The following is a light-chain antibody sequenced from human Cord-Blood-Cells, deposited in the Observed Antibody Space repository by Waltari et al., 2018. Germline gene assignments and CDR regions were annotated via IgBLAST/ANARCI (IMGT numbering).Light chain of an antibody. V-gene: IGLV2-23*01. Sequence: QSALTQPASVSGSPGQSITLSCTGTSSDLGSYNLCSWYQQHPGKAPKLMIYEGSKRPSGVSNRFSGSKSGNTASLTISGLQAEDEADYYCCSYAGSSTLVFGGGTKLTVL. CDR3: CSYAGSSTLV. J-gene: IGLJ2*01. CDR1: SSDLGSYNL. CDR2: EGS.